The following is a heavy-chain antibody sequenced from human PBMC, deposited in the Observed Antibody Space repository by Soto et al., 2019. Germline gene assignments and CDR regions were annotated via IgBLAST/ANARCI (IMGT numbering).Heavy chain of an antibody. Sequence: SETLSLTCTVSGVSISGSRYYWGWIRQPTGRGLEGIGNIYYSGSTYYTPSLKSRVTLSVDTSKNQFSLQLNSVTPEDTAVYYCARVNWNLGYYGMDVWGQGTTVTVSS. D-gene: IGHD1-7*01. J-gene: IGHJ6*02. CDR1: GVSISGSRYY. V-gene: IGHV4-39*01. CDR3: ARVNWNLGYYGMDV. CDR2: IYYSGST.